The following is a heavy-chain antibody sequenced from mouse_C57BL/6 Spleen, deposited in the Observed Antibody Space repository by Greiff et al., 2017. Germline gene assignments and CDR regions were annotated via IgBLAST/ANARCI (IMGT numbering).Heavy chain of an antibody. J-gene: IGHJ4*01. CDR3: ARHNWAPYAMDY. CDR1: GFTFSSYG. CDR2: ISSGGSYT. D-gene: IGHD4-1*01. Sequence: EVQVVESGGDLVKPGGSLKLSCAASGFTFSSYGMSWVRQTPDKRLEWVATISSGGSYTYYPDSVKGRFTISRDNAKNTLYLQMSSLKSEDTAMYYCARHNWAPYAMDYWGQGTSVTVSS. V-gene: IGHV5-6*01.